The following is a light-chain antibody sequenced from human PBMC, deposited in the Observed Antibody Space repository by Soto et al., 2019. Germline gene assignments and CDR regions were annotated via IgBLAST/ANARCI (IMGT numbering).Light chain of an antibody. Sequence: DIQMTQSPSTLSGSVGDRVTITCRASQTISSWLAWYQQKPGKAPNLLIYKASTLKGGAPSRFGGSGSGTEFTLPISSLQPDDFATYYCQQYNSYSDAFGQGTKVDLK. J-gene: IGKJ1*01. V-gene: IGKV1-5*03. CDR3: QQYNSYSDA. CDR1: QTISSW. CDR2: KAS.